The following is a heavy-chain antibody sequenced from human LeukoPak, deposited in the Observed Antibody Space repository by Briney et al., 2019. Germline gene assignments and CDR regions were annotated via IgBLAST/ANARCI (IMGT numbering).Heavy chain of an antibody. Sequence: GGPLRLSCAASGFTFSNYEMKWVRQAPGKGLEWASYISSGGRTKYYADSVRGRLTTSRDNAKSSLSLQMDSLRAEDTAVYYCASGGDRWELPIIWGQGTMVIVSS. D-gene: IGHD1-26*01. J-gene: IGHJ3*02. V-gene: IGHV3-48*03. CDR3: ASGGDRWELPII. CDR2: ISSGGRTK. CDR1: GFTFSNYE.